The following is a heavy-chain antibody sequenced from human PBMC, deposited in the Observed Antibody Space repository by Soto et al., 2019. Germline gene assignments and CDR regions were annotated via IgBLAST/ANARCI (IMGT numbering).Heavy chain of an antibody. CDR3: ARGNTDPLLWFGELSNYYYYYGMDV. CDR2: IWYDGSNK. J-gene: IGHJ6*02. Sequence: GGSLRLSCAASGFTFSSYGMHWVRQAPGKGLEWVAVIWYDGSNKYYADSVKGRFTISRDNSKNTLYLQMNSLRDEDTAVSYCARGNTDPLLWFGELSNYYYYYGMDVWGQGTTVTVSS. V-gene: IGHV3-33*01. D-gene: IGHD3-10*01. CDR1: GFTFSSYG.